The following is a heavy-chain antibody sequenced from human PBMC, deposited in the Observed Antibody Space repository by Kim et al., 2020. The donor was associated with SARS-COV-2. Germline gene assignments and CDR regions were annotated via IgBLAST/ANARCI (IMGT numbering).Heavy chain of an antibody. D-gene: IGHD6-6*01. V-gene: IGHV4-34*01. J-gene: IGHJ4*02. CDR3: ARGLVSPLPY. Sequence: SETLSLTCAVYGGSFSDYYWSWIRQPPGKGLEWIGEINHSGSTNYNPSLKSRVTISVDTSKNQFSLKLSSVTAADTAVYYCARGLVSPLPYWGQGTLVP. CDR1: GGSFSDYY. CDR2: INHSGST.